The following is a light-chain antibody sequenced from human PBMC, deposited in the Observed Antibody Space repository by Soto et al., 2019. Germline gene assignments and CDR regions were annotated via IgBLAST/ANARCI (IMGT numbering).Light chain of an antibody. J-gene: IGKJ2*01. CDR2: DAS. CDR1: QSVSSY. Sequence: EMVLTQSPSTLSLSPGERSTLSCRASQSVSSYLAWYQQKPGQAPRLLIYDASNRATGIPARFSGSGSGTDFTLTISSLEPEDFAVYYCQQRSNWPPYTFGQGTQREIK. CDR3: QQRSNWPPYT. V-gene: IGKV3-11*01.